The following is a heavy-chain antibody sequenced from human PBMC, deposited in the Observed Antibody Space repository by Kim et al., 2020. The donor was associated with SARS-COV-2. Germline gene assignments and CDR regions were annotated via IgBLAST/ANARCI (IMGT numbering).Heavy chain of an antibody. V-gene: IGHV1-18*01. CDR3: ARVSIAGSRHFGVAPFDY. D-gene: IGHD3-3*01. Sequence: ASVKVSCKASGYTFTSYGISWVRQAPGQGLEWMGWISAYNGNTNYAQKLQGRVTMTTDTSTSTAYMELRSLRSDDTAVYYCARVSIAGSRHFGVAPFDYWGQGTLVTVSS. CDR2: ISAYNGNT. J-gene: IGHJ4*02. CDR1: GYTFTSYG.